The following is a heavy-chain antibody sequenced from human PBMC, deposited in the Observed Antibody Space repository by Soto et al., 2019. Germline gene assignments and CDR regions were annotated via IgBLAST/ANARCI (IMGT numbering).Heavy chain of an antibody. CDR1: GGSISSSSYY. CDR3: ARAYSGYDNEDYYFDY. CDR2: IYYSGST. Sequence: QLQLQESGPGLVKPSETLSLTCTVSGGSISSSSYYWGWIRQPPGKGLEWIGSIYYSGSTYYNPSLKSRVTISVDTSKNQFSLKLSSVTAADTAVYYCARAYSGYDNEDYYFDYWGQGTLVTVSS. V-gene: IGHV4-39*01. J-gene: IGHJ4*02. D-gene: IGHD5-12*01.